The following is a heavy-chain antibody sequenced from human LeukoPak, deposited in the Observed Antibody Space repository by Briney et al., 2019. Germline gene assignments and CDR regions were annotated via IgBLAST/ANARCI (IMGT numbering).Heavy chain of an antibody. J-gene: IGHJ3*02. V-gene: IGHV1-18*01. CDR2: ISSYNGNT. CDR3: ARGRVTATDGFDI. D-gene: IGHD2-21*02. CDR1: GYTFTSYG. Sequence: ASVKVSCKASGYTFTSYGISWVRQAPGQGLEWMGWISSYNGNTNYAQKLQGRVTMSTDTSTGTAYMELRSLRSDDTAVYYCARGRVTATDGFDIWGQGTTVIVSS.